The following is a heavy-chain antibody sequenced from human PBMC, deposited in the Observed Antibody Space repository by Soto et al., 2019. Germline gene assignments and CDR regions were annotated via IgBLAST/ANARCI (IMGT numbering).Heavy chain of an antibody. CDR1: GFTFSDYY. CDR2: ISSSGSTI. CDR3: ARDRGYCSSTSCYTQIYYYYGMDV. D-gene: IGHD2-2*02. V-gene: IGHV3-11*04. J-gene: IGHJ6*02. Sequence: GSLRLSCAASGFTFSDYYMSWIRQAPGKGLEWVSYISSSGSTIYYADSVKGRFTISRDNAKNSLYLQMNSLRAEDTAVYYCARDRGYCSSTSCYTQIYYYYGMDVWGQGTTVTVSS.